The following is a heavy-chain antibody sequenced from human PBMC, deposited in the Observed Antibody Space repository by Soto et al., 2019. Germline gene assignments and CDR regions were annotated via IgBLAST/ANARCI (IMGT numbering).Heavy chain of an antibody. V-gene: IGHV4-59*08. J-gene: IGHJ4*02. CDR3: AIRYGPGSDY. Sequence: SETLSLTCTVSGGSISSYYWSWIRQPPGKGLEWIGYIYYSGSTNYNPSLKSRVTISVDTSKNQFSLKLSSVTAADTAVYYCAIRYGPGSDYWGQGTLVTGSS. CDR1: GGSISSYY. CDR2: IYYSGST. D-gene: IGHD4-17*01.